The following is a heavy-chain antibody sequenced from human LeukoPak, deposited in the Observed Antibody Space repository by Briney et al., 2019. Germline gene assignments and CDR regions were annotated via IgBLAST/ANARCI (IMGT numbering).Heavy chain of an antibody. V-gene: IGHV3-21*01. CDR2: ISSSSSYI. CDR1: GFTFSGYS. J-gene: IGHJ3*02. D-gene: IGHD3-10*01. CDR3: ARVGPLLWFGEADDAFDI. Sequence: GGSLRLSCAASGFTFSGYSMNWVRQAPGKGLEWVSSISSSSSYIYYADSVKGRFTISRDNAKNSLYLQMNSLRAEDTAVYYCARVGPLLWFGEADDAFDIWGQGTMVTVSS.